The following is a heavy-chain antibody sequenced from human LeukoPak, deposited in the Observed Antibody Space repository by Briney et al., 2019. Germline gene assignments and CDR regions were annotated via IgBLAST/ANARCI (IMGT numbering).Heavy chain of an antibody. V-gene: IGHV7-4-1*02. CDR3: AREVPYYYYYMDV. Sequence: GASVKVSCKAFGYTFTSHAMNWVRQAPGQGLEWMGWINTNTGKPTYAQDFTGRFVFSLDTSVSTAYLQISSLKAEDTAVYYCAREVPYYYYYMDVWGKGTTVTVSS. CDR1: GYTFTSHA. CDR2: INTNTGKP. J-gene: IGHJ6*03.